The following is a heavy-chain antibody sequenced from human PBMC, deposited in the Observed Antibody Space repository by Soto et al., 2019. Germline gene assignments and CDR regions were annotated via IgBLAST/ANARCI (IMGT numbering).Heavy chain of an antibody. CDR3: ARGNFYYGLDV. CDR1: GGSFSGNY. V-gene: IGHV4-34*01. J-gene: IGHJ6*02. CDR2: FSDSGST. Sequence: LSLTCAVYGGSFSGNYWSWIRQPPGKGLEWIGEFSDSGSTNYNPSLKSRVIISEDMSKSQFSLKLSSVTAADTAVYYCARGNFYYGLDVWGQGTTVTVYS.